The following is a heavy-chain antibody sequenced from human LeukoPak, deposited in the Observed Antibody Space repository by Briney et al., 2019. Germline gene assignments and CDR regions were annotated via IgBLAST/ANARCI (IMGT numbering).Heavy chain of an antibody. J-gene: IGHJ4*02. Sequence: GGSLRLSCAASGFTFSSYSMNWVRQAPGKGLEWVSSISSSSSHIYYADSVKGRFTISRDNAKNSLYLQMNSLRAEDTAVYYCARDATVTTPYFDYWGQGTLVTVSS. CDR2: ISSSSSHI. CDR1: GFTFSSYS. CDR3: ARDATVTTPYFDY. D-gene: IGHD4-17*01. V-gene: IGHV3-21*01.